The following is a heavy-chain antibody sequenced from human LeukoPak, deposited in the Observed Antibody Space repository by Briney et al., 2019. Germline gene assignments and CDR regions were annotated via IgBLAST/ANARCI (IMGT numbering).Heavy chain of an antibody. J-gene: IGHJ3*02. D-gene: IGHD1-1*01. CDR2: IYSGGST. CDR3: ARHLPGELGRGVFDI. V-gene: IGHV3-66*04. Sequence: GGSLRLSCAASGFTVSSNYMSWVRQAPGKGLEWVSVIYSGGSTYYADSVKGRFTISRDNAKNSLYLQMNTLRVEDTAVYYCARHLPGELGRGVFDIWGQGTMVTVSS. CDR1: GFTVSSNY.